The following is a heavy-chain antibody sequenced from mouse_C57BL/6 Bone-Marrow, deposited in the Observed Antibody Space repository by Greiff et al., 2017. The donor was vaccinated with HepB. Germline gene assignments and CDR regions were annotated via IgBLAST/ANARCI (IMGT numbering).Heavy chain of an antibody. CDR1: GYTFTSYW. CDR2: IDPNSGGT. V-gene: IGHV1-72*01. D-gene: IGHD1-1*01. Sequence: VKLQESGAELVKPGASVKLSCKASGYTFTSYWMHWVKQRPGRGLEWIGRIDPNSGGTKYNEKFKSKATLTVDKPSSTAYMQLSSLTSEDSAVYYCARGVLRSKAWFAYWGQGTLVTVSA. CDR3: ARGVLRSKAWFAY. J-gene: IGHJ3*01.